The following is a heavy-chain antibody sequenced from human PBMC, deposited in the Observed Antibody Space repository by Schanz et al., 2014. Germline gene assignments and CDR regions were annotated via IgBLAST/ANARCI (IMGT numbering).Heavy chain of an antibody. Sequence: EVRLVESGGGLVKPGGSQRLSCAASGFSFSTYGMTWVRQAPGKGLEWVSSISSSSMYIYQADSMRGRFTISRDNAKNSLYLQVNNLSAEDTAVYYCVRDKKGFVAVAGRAPFDYWGQGTLVTVSS. CDR1: GFSFSTYG. V-gene: IGHV3-21*01. D-gene: IGHD6-19*01. CDR2: ISSSSMYI. J-gene: IGHJ4*02. CDR3: VRDKKGFVAVAGRAPFDY.